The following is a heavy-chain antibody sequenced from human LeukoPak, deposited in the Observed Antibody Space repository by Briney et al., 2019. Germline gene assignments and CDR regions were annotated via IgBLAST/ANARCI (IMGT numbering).Heavy chain of an antibody. J-gene: IGHJ4*02. CDR1: GFTFSSYA. D-gene: IGHD3-3*01. CDR3: ARDRFSALPRSTFDY. Sequence: GGSLRLSCAASGFTFSSYAMSWVRQAPGKGLEWVSAISGSGGSTYYADSVKGRFTISRDNSKNTLYLQMNSLRAEDTAVYYCARDRFSALPRSTFDYWGQGTLVTVSS. V-gene: IGHV3-23*01. CDR2: ISGSGGST.